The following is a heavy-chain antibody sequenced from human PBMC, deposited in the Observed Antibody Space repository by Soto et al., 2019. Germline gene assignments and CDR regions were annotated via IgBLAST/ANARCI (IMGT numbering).Heavy chain of an antibody. CDR1: GGSISSGGYS. J-gene: IGHJ6*02. D-gene: IGHD3-10*01. Sequence: PSETLSLTCAVSGGSISSGGYSWSWIRQPPWKGLEWIGYIYHSGSTYYNPSLKSRVTISVDRSKNQFSLKLSSVTAADTAVYYCARAGDGSGSYYKSGFGYYYYYGMDVWGRGXTVTVAS. CDR2: IYHSGST. V-gene: IGHV4-30-2*01. CDR3: ARAGDGSGSYYKSGFGYYYYYGMDV.